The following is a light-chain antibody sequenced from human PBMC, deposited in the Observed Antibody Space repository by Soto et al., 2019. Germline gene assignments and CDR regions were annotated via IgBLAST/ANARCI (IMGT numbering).Light chain of an antibody. Sequence: QSALTQPRSVSESPGQSVTISCTGTSSDVGNYNYVSWYQHHPGKAPKLIIYDVTKRPSGVPDRFSGSKSGNTASLTISGLQAEDEADYYCCSYAGDYTWVFGGGTKLTVL. CDR2: DVT. CDR3: CSYAGDYTWV. J-gene: IGLJ3*02. CDR1: SSDVGNYNY. V-gene: IGLV2-11*01.